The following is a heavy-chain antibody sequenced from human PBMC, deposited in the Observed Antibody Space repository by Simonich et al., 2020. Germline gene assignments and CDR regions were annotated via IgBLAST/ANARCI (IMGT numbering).Heavy chain of an antibody. V-gene: IGHV4-59*08. CDR2: IYYSGST. Sequence: QVQLQESGPGLVKPSETLSLTCTVSGGSISSYYWSWIRQPPGKGLEWIGYIYYSGSTNYNPALMSRVTISVDTSKNQFSLKLSSVTAADTAVYYCARHDRWLQFYFDYWGQGTLVTVSS. CDR1: GGSISSYY. J-gene: IGHJ4*02. CDR3: ARHDRWLQFYFDY. D-gene: IGHD5-12*01.